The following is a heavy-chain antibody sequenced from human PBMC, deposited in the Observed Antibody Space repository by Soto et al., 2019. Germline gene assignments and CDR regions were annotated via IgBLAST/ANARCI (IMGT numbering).Heavy chain of an antibody. CDR2: INHSGST. CDR1: GGSFSGYY. J-gene: IGHJ4*02. CDR3: ATGEIGDSSGYYLDY. Sequence: PSETLSLTCAVYGGSFSGYYWSWIRQPPGKGLEWIGEINHSGSTNYNPSLKSRVTISVDTSKNQFSLKLSSVTAADTAVYYCATGEIGDSSGYYLDYWGQGTLVTVSS. D-gene: IGHD3-22*01. V-gene: IGHV4-34*01.